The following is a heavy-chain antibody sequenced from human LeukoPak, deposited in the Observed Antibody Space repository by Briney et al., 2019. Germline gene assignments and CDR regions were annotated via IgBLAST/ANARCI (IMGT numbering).Heavy chain of an antibody. J-gene: IGHJ6*02. CDR3: AKDRGPLYCSSASCYASAGMDV. CDR2: ISGGGKT. V-gene: IGHV3-43*02. CDR1: RFTFDDYT. Sequence: GGSLRLSCAASRFTFDDYTMHWVRQAPGKGLEWVSLISGGGKTYYADSVKGRFTVSRDNSKNSLYLQTNSLRTDDTALYYCAKDRGPLYCSSASCYASAGMDVWSQGTTVTVSS. D-gene: IGHD2-2*01.